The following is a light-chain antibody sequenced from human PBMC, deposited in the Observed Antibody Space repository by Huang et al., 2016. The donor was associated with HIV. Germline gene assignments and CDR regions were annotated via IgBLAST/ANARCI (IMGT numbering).Light chain of an antibody. V-gene: IGKV1-27*01. Sequence: DIQMTQSPPSLSASQGVRVTLTCRASQDIGNFLDWFQQKPGGIPKLLIYSASTLQLGVPSRFTGRGSGTEFTLTITNLQPEDVATYYCQRYDTAPRAFGPGTKVDIK. CDR2: SAS. J-gene: IGKJ1*01. CDR1: QDIGNF. CDR3: QRYDTAPRA.